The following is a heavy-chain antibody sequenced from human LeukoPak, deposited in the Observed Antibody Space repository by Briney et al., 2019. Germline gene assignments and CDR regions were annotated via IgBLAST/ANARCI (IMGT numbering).Heavy chain of an antibody. CDR1: GGSFSGYY. Sequence: MSSETLSLTCAVYGGSFSGYYWSWIRQPPGKGLEWIGEITHSGSTTYNPSLKSRFTISVDTSKNQFSLKLSSVTAADTAVYFCARLRAHAYNYGFDYWGQGALVTVSS. V-gene: IGHV4-34*01. J-gene: IGHJ4*02. CDR3: ARLRAHAYNYGFDY. D-gene: IGHD5-24*01. CDR2: ITHSGST.